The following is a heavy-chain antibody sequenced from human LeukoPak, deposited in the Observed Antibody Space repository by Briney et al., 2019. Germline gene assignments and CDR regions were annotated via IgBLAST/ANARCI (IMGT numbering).Heavy chain of an antibody. CDR1: GFTFSSYG. V-gene: IGHV3-30*02. CDR2: IRYDGSNK. Sequence: GGSLRLSCAASGFTFSSYGMHWVRQAPGKGREWVAFIRYDGSNKYYADSVKGRFTISRDNSKNTLYLQMNSLRAEDTAVYYCAKDLGYCSSTSCRDFDYWGQGTLVTVSS. J-gene: IGHJ4*02. CDR3: AKDLGYCSSTSCRDFDY. D-gene: IGHD2-2*01.